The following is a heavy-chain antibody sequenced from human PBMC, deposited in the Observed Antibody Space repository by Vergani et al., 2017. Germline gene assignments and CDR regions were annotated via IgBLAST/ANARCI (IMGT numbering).Heavy chain of an antibody. V-gene: IGHV3-11*01. CDR3: ARDLGSYYYDSSGYYGGFDD. Sequence: QVQLVESGGGLVKPGGSLRLSCAASGFTFSDYYMSWIRQAPGKGLEWVSYISSSGSTIYYADSVKGRFTISRDNAKNSLYLQMNSLRAEDTAVYYCARDLGSYYYDSSGYYGGFDDWGQGTLVTVAS. CDR2: ISSSGSTI. CDR1: GFTFSDYY. J-gene: IGHJ4*02. D-gene: IGHD3-22*01.